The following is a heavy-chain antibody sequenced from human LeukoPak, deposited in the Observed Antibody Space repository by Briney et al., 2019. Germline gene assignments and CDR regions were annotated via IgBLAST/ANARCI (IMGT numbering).Heavy chain of an antibody. CDR2: INHSGST. CDR3: ASHAVAGTFDY. Sequence: PSETLSLTCAVYGGSFSGYYWSWIRQPPGKGLEWIGEINHSGSTNYNPSLKSRVTISVDTSKNQFSLKLSSVTAADTAVYYCASHAVAGTFDYWGQGTLVTVSS. D-gene: IGHD6-19*01. V-gene: IGHV4-34*01. CDR1: GGSFSGYY. J-gene: IGHJ4*02.